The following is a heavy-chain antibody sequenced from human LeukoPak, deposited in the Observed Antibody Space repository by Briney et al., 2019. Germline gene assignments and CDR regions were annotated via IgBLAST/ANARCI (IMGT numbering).Heavy chain of an antibody. CDR1: GGSFSGYY. D-gene: IGHD2/OR15-2a*01. CDR2: INHSGST. J-gene: IGHJ4*02. Sequence: SETLSLTCAVYGGSFSGYYWSWIRQPPGEGLEWIGEINHSGSTNYNPSLKSRVTISVDTSKNQVSLKLSSVTAADTAVYYCARANRTEDSWGQGTLVTVSS. V-gene: IGHV4-34*01. CDR3: ARANRTEDS.